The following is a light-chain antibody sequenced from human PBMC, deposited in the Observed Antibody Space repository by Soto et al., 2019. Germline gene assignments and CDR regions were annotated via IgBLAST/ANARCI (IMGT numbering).Light chain of an antibody. CDR1: QAVTSTY. V-gene: IGKV3-20*01. Sequence: EIVLTQSPDTLSLSPGERATLSCRASQAVTSTYLAWYQQKPGQAPRLLIYGASGRARGIAERFSGSGSGTDFTLTISRLEPEDFAVYYCQYYDSSRTFAQGTRVE. J-gene: IGKJ1*01. CDR3: QYYDSSRT. CDR2: GAS.